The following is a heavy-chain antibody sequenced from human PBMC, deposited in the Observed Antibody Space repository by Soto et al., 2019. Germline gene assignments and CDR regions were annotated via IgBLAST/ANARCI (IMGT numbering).Heavy chain of an antibody. J-gene: IGHJ6*02. CDR3: AGGRVRGGLPHTSDYYGMDV. V-gene: IGHV5-51*01. CDR1: GYTFTSYW. Sequence: GESLKISCKGSGYTFTSYWIGWVRQMPGKGLEWMGIIYPGDSGTRYSPSFQGQVTISADKSISTAYLQWSSLKASDTATYYCAGGRVRGGLPHTSDYYGMDVWGQVTTVPVSS. D-gene: IGHD3-10*01. CDR2: IYPGDSGT.